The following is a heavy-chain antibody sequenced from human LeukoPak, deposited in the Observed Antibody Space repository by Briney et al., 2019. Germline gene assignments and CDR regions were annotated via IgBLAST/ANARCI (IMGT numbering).Heavy chain of an antibody. D-gene: IGHD3-16*01. CDR2: IYSGGGT. J-gene: IGHJ4*02. CDR3: ATHSGGY. Sequence: GGSLRLSCATSGFTVSSNYMTWVRQAPGKGLEWVSVIYSGGGTRYADSVKGRFTISRDNSKNTLYLQMNSLRAEDTAVYYCATHSGGYWGQGTLVAVSS. CDR1: GFTVSSNY. V-gene: IGHV3-66*01.